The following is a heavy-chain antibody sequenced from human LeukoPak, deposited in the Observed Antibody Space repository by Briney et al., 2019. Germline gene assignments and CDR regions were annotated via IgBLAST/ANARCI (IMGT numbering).Heavy chain of an antibody. V-gene: IGHV4-4*07. J-gene: IGHJ4*02. Sequence: SETLSLTCTVSGGSISSYYWSWIRQPAGKGLEWIGRIYTSGSTNYNPSLKSRVTMSVDTSKNQFSLKLSSVTAADTAAYYCARDTAMAPDYYFDYWGQGTLVTVSS. CDR1: GGSISSYY. CDR3: ARDTAMAPDYYFDY. CDR2: IYTSGST. D-gene: IGHD5-18*01.